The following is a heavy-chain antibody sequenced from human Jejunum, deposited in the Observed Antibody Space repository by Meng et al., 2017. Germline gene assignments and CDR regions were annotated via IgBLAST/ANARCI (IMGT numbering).Heavy chain of an antibody. J-gene: IGHJ4*02. CDR2: IYHSGTT. CDR3: ATRTRDSFDY. V-gene: IGHV4-4*02. CDR1: GGSVTGPNW. D-gene: IGHD1-7*01. Sequence: QEAGQALVSTSRTLPLPCAVSGGSVTGPNWWTWVRQAPGKGLVWIGEIYHSGTTNYNPSLKSRVAISADKSKNQFSLNLYSLSAADTAVYYCATRTRDSFDYWGQGSLVTVSS.